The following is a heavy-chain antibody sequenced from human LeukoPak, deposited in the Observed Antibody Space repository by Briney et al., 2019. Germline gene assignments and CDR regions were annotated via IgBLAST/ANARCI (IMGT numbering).Heavy chain of an antibody. D-gene: IGHD3-16*02. CDR2: ISYDGSNK. J-gene: IGHJ4*02. CDR3: AKRLGDDYVWGSYRRDYYFDY. Sequence: GGSLRLSCAASGFTFSSYAMHWVRQAPGKGLEWVAVISYDGSNKYYADSVKGRFTISRDNSKNTLHLQMNSLRAEDPAVYYCAKRLGDDYVWGSYRRDYYFDYWGQGTLVTVSS. CDR1: GFTFSSYA. V-gene: IGHV3-30*04.